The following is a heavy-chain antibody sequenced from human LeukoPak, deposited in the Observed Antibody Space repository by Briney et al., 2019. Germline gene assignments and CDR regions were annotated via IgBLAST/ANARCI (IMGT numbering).Heavy chain of an antibody. CDR2: ISSNGGST. CDR1: GFAFSSYG. Sequence: PGGSLRLSCAASGFAFSSYGMHWVRQAPGKGLEYVSVISSNGGSTSYADSVKGRFTISRDNSKNTLYLQMSSLRPEDTALYHCVKGLAYSSASWGQGTLVTVSS. CDR3: VKGLAYSSAS. J-gene: IGHJ4*02. V-gene: IGHV3-64D*09. D-gene: IGHD3-16*01.